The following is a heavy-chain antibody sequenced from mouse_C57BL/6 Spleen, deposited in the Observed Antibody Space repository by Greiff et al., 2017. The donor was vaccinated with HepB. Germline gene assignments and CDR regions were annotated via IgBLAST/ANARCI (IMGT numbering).Heavy chain of an antibody. CDR1: GYSFTGYY. CDR3: ASGAYDYDPYYAMDY. CDR2: INPSTGGT. Sequence: EVQLQESGPELVKPGASVKISCKASGYSFTGYYMNWVKQSPEKSLEWIGEINPSTGGTTYNQKFKAKATLTVDKSSSTAYMQLKSLTSEDSAVYYCASGAYDYDPYYAMDYWGQGTSVTVSS. V-gene: IGHV1-42*01. J-gene: IGHJ4*01. D-gene: IGHD2-4*01.